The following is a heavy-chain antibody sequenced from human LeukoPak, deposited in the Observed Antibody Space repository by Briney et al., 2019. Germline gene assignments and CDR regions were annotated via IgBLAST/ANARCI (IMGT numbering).Heavy chain of an antibody. CDR1: GFTFSSYS. CDR3: ARWREIYGSGIGYFDY. CDR2: ISSSSSYI. Sequence: TGGSLRLSCAASGFTFSSYSMNWVRQAPGKGLEWVSSISSSSSYIYYADSVKGRFTISRDNAKNSLYLQMNSLRAEDTAVYYCARWREIYGSGIGYFDYWGQGTLVTVSS. J-gene: IGHJ4*02. D-gene: IGHD3-10*01. V-gene: IGHV3-21*01.